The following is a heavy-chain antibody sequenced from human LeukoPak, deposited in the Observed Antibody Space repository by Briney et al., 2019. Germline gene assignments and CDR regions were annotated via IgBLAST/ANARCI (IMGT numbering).Heavy chain of an antibody. Sequence: GGSLRLSCAASGFTVSSNYMSWVRQAPGKGLEWVSVIYSGGSTYYADSVKGRFTISRDISKNTLYLQMNSLRAEDTAVYYCARVGGQWLVRPYFDYWGQGTLVTVSS. CDR2: IYSGGST. CDR3: ARVGGQWLVRPYFDY. CDR1: GFTVSSNY. J-gene: IGHJ4*02. D-gene: IGHD6-19*01. V-gene: IGHV3-53*01.